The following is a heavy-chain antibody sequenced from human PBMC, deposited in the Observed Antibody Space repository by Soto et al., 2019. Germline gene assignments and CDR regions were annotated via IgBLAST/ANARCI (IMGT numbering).Heavy chain of an antibody. J-gene: IGHJ6*03. D-gene: IGHD3-10*01. CDR2: INPSGGST. V-gene: IGHV1-46*03. CDR1: EYTFTSYY. CDR3: ARDGSGSYDTPYYYYYYYMDV. Sequence: QVQLVQSGAEVKKPGASVKVSCKASEYTFTSYYMHWVRQAPGQGLEWMGIINPSGGSTSYAQKFQGRVTMTRDTSTSTVYMELSSLRSEDTAVYYCARDGSGSYDTPYYYYYYYMDVWGKGTTVTVSS.